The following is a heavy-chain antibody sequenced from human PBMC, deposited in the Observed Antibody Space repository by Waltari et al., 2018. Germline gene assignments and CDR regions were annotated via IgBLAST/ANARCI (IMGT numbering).Heavy chain of an antibody. J-gene: IGHJ3*02. CDR1: GGSIRSGGYS. Sequence: QLQLQESGSGLVKPSQTLSLTCAVSGGSIRSGGYSWSWIRQPPGKGLEWIGYISHSGSTYYNPSLKSRVTISVDRSKNQFSLKLSSVTAADTAVYYCARELAPGAFDIWGQGTMVTVSS. CDR3: ARELAPGAFDI. V-gene: IGHV4-30-2*01. CDR2: ISHSGST.